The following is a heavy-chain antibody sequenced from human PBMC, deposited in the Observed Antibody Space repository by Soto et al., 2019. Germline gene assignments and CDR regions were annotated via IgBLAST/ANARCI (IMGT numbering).Heavy chain of an antibody. CDR3: ARQFCSGGSCYSPWFDP. CDR1: GGSISSSSYY. Sequence: SETLSLTCTVSGGSISSSSYYWGWIRQPPGKGLEWIGSIYYSGSTYYNPSLKSRVTISVDTSKNQFSLKLSSVTAADTAVYYCARQFCSGGSCYSPWFDPWGQGTLVTVSS. CDR2: IYYSGST. V-gene: IGHV4-39*01. J-gene: IGHJ5*02. D-gene: IGHD2-15*01.